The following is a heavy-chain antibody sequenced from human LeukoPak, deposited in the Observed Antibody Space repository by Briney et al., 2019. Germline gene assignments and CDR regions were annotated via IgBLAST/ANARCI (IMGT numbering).Heavy chain of an antibody. CDR1: GFTFSDYY. J-gene: IGHJ4*02. CDR3: ARERCSSTSCYSTAFDY. Sequence: GGSLRLSCAASGFTFSDYYMSWIRQAPGKGLEWVSYISSSGSTIYYADSVKGRFTISRDNSKNTLYLQMNSLRAEDTAVYYCARERCSSTSCYSTAFDYWGQGTLVTVSS. V-gene: IGHV3-11*04. CDR2: ISSSGSTI. D-gene: IGHD2-2*02.